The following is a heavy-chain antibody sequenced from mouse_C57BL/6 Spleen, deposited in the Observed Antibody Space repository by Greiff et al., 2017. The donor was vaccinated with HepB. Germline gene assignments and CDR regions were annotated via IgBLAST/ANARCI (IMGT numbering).Heavy chain of an antibody. CDR1: GFTFSDYY. D-gene: IGHD1-1*01. Sequence: EVKLMESGGGLVQPGGSLKLSCAASGFTFSDYYMYWVRQTPEKRLEWVAYISNGGGSTYYPDTVKGRFTISRDNAKNTLYLQMSRLKSEDTAMYYCARRDYYGSHFDYWGQGTTLTVSS. CDR3: ARRDYYGSHFDY. CDR2: ISNGGGST. V-gene: IGHV5-12*01. J-gene: IGHJ2*01.